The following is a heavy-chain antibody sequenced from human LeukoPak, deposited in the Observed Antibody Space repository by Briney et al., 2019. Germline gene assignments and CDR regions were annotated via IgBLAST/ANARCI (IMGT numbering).Heavy chain of an antibody. CDR1: GFTFSSYE. CDR3: AREDGGYGAYVGY. D-gene: IGHD4-17*01. J-gene: IGHJ4*02. Sequence: PGGSLRLSCAASGFTFSSYEMNWVRQAPGKGLEWVSYISSSGNTIFYADSVKGRFTLSRDNAKNSLFQQMNSPRAEDTAVHYCAREDGGYGAYVGYWGQGTLVTVSS. CDR2: ISSSGNTI. V-gene: IGHV3-48*03.